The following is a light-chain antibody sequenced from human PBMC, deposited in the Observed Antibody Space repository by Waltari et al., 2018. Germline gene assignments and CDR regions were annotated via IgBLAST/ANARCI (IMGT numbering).Light chain of an antibody. J-gene: IGLJ3*02. CDR3: SSFTRAKTWV. Sequence: QSALTQPASVSGSPRQSITIPCTGTSSDIGGSTYVSWYQQHSGKAPRLIIFGVSDRPSGVSNRFSGSKSGNTASLTISGLQAEDEADYYCSSFTRAKTWVFGGGTKVTVL. CDR2: GVS. CDR1: SSDIGGSTY. V-gene: IGLV2-14*03.